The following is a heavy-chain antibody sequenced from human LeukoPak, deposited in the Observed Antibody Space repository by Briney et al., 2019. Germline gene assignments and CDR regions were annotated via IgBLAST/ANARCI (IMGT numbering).Heavy chain of an antibody. D-gene: IGHD2-8*01. CDR3: ARDNGVPDY. V-gene: IGHV3-74*01. CDR2: INSDGSTT. Sequence: PGGSLRLSCAASGFTFSDYWMHWVRQAPGKGLVWVSRINSDGSTTDYADSAKGRFTISRDNAKNTLYLQMNSLRADDTAVYYCARDNGVPDYWGLGTLVTVSS. CDR1: GFTFSDYW. J-gene: IGHJ4*02.